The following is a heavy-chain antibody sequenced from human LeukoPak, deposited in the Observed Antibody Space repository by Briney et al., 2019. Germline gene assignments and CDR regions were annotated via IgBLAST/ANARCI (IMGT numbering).Heavy chain of an antibody. V-gene: IGHV4-34*01. CDR3: ARGRLATEGRVVVPAAKFGGYYYYGMDV. J-gene: IGHJ6*04. Sequence: LRLSCAASGFTFSSYEMNWVSQPQGEGLEWIGEINHSGSTNYNPSLTRRVTISVDTSKNHFSLKLSSVTAADTAVYYCARGRLATEGRVVVPAAKFGGYYYYGMDVWGKGTTVTVSS. CDR2: INHSGST. D-gene: IGHD2-2*01. CDR1: GFTFSSYE.